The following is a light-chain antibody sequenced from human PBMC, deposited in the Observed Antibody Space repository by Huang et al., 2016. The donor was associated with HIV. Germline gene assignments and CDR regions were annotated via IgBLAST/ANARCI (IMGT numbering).Light chain of an antibody. CDR3: QQYNNWPRT. J-gene: IGKJ1*01. CDR1: QSVATN. V-gene: IGKV3-15*01. CDR2: GAS. Sequence: EIVMTQSPATLSVSPGERATLSCRASQSVATNLAWYQQKPGQAPRLLIYGASTRATVIPARFIGSGSGTEFTLTITRLQSEDFAVYYCQQYNNWPRTFGQGTKVEIK.